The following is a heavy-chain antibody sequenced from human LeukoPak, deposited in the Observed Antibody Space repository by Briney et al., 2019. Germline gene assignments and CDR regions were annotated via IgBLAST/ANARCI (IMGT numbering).Heavy chain of an antibody. D-gene: IGHD2-2*01. J-gene: IGHJ4*02. Sequence: GGSLRLSCAASGFTFSSYSMNWVRQAPGKGLEWVSSISSSSSYIYYADSVKGRFAISRDNAKNTLYLQMNSLRAEDTAVYFCARERKSSTSMDYWGQGTLVTVSS. CDR3: ARERKSSTSMDY. V-gene: IGHV3-21*01. CDR1: GFTFSSYS. CDR2: ISSSSSYI.